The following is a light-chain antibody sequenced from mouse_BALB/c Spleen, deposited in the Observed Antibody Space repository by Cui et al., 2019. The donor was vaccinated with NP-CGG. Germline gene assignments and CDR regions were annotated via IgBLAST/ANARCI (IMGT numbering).Light chain of an antibody. Sequence: QAVVTQESALTTSPGETVTLTCRSSTGAVTTSNYANWVQEKPEHLFTGLIGGTNNRVPGVPARFSGSLIGDKAALIITGAQTEDEAIYFCALWYSNHWVFGGGTKLTVL. V-gene: IGLV1*01. CDR2: GTN. J-gene: IGLJ1*01. CDR1: TGAVTTSNY. CDR3: ALWYSNHWV.